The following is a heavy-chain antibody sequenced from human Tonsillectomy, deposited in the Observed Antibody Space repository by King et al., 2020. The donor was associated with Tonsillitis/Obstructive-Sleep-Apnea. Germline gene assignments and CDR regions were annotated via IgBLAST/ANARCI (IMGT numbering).Heavy chain of an antibody. CDR2: IYPGDSET. D-gene: IGHD2-2*01. CDR1: EHSFTSYW. J-gene: IGHJ3*02. CDR3: AITLVPAATNDAFNI. Sequence: QLVQSGAEVKKPGESLKISCKGSEHSFTSYWIGWVRQMPGKGLEWMGIIYPGDSETRYSPSFQGQVTISADKSISTAYLQWSSLKASDTAMYYCAITLVPAATNDAFNIWGQGTMVTVSS. V-gene: IGHV5-51*03.